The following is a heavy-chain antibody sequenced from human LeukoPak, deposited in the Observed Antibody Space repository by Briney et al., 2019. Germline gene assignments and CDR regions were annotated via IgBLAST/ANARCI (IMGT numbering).Heavy chain of an antibody. J-gene: IGHJ4*02. Sequence: SETLSLTCTVSGGSISSGGYYWSWIRQHPGKGLEWIGYIYYSGSTYYNPSLKSRVTISVDTSKNHFSLKLSSVTAADTAVYYCARVDGSAFDYWGQGTLVTVSS. CDR3: ARVDGSAFDY. V-gene: IGHV4-31*03. CDR1: GGSISSGGYY. D-gene: IGHD3-10*01. CDR2: IYYSGST.